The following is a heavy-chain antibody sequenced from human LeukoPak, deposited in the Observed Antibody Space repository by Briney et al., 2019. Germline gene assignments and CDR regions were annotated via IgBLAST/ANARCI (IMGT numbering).Heavy chain of an antibody. Sequence: SETLSLTCTVSGGSISSYYWSWIRQPPGKGLEWIGYIYYSGSTNYNPSLKSRVTISVDTSKNQFSLKLSSVTAADTAVYYCARDIRYCSSTSCYLGFDPWGQGTLVTVSS. V-gene: IGHV4-59*01. J-gene: IGHJ5*02. CDR3: ARDIRYCSSTSCYLGFDP. CDR1: GGSISSYY. D-gene: IGHD2-2*01. CDR2: IYYSGST.